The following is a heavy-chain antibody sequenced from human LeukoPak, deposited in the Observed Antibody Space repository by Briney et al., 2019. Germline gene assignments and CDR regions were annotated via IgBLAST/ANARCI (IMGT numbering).Heavy chain of an antibody. CDR2: ICYSGRNT. J-gene: IGHJ4*02. CDR1: GITFNA. V-gene: IGHV3-33*06. D-gene: IGHD3-9*01. Sequence: GGSLRLSCAASGITFNAIHWVRQAPGKGLEWVALICYSGRNTYYADSVKGRFTISRDNSKNTLYLQMNSLRAEDTAVYYCAKTKLRYFDWLFLDYWGQGTLVTVSS. CDR3: AKTKLRYFDWLFLDY.